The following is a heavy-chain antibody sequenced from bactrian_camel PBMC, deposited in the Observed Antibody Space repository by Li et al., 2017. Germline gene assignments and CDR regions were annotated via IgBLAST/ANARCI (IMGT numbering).Heavy chain of an antibody. J-gene: IGHJ4*01. CDR2: IVSDATT. Sequence: HVQLVESGGGSVQPGGSLRLSCAAHGYSYASICMMWFRQAPGKEREGVVGIVSDATTNYRGSVKGRFFISQDTAAKTAYLDMTALKPDDTAMYVCVADRRRRCVLPATDYQGQGTQVTVS. CDR1: GYSYASIC. D-gene: IGHD4*01. V-gene: IGHV3S53*01.